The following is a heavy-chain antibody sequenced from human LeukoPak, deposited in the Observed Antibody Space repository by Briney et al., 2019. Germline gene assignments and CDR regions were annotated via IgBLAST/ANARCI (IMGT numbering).Heavy chain of an antibody. D-gene: IGHD3-22*01. CDR1: GGSVSSGTYY. CDR2: ISTSGNT. Sequence: PSQTLSLTCSVSGGSVSSGTYYWSWIRQSAGKGLEWIGHISTSGNTNYNPSVRSRVTTSLDTSKNQFSLKLTSVTAADTALYYCARGGGYYFDTEDYWGQGTLVTVS. V-gene: IGHV4-61*09. CDR3: ARGGGYYFDTEDY. J-gene: IGHJ4*02.